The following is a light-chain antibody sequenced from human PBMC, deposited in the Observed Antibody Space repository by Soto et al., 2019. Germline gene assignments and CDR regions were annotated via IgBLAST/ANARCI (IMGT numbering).Light chain of an antibody. CDR2: DAS. J-gene: IGKJ4*01. V-gene: IGKV3-11*01. CDR3: QQRSNWPPALT. Sequence: EIVLTQSPATLSLSPGERATLSCRASQSVNSYLAWYQQKPGKAPRLLIYDASNRATGIPARFSGSESGTDFTLTISSLEPEDFAVYYCQQRSNWPPALTFGGGTKVDIK. CDR1: QSVNSY.